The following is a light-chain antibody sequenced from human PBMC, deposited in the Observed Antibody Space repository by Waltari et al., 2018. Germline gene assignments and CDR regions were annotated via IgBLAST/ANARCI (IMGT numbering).Light chain of an antibody. V-gene: IGKV3-20*01. J-gene: IGKJ4*01. Sequence: EIVLTQSPGTLSLSPGERATLSCRASQRVSNRLLAWYQQKPGQAPRLLIYGASSRAAGIPDRFSGSGSGTEFTLTISSLQPEDFATYYCQHLNSYPPLTFGGGTKVEIK. CDR2: GAS. CDR1: QRVSNRL. CDR3: QHLNSYPPLT.